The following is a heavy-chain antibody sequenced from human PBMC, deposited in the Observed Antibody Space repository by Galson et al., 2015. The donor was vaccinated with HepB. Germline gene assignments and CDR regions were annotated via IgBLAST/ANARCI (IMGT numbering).Heavy chain of an antibody. Sequence: SLRLSCAASGFTFSSYAMHWVRQAPGKGLEWVANIKQDGSEKYYVDSVKGRFTISRDNAKNSLYLQMNSLRAEDTAVYYCARDWGMATNLDYWGQGTLVTVSS. D-gene: IGHD5-24*01. CDR2: IKQDGSEK. CDR3: ARDWGMATNLDY. CDR1: GFTFSSYA. J-gene: IGHJ4*02. V-gene: IGHV3-7*03.